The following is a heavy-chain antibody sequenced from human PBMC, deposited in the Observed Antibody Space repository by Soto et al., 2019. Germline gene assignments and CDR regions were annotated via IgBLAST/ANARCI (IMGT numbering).Heavy chain of an antibody. CDR3: ARDFYYYDSSGYYFSGQIDY. J-gene: IGHJ4*02. V-gene: IGHV3-21*01. CDR1: GFTFSSYS. CDR2: ISSSSSYI. D-gene: IGHD3-22*01. Sequence: GGSLRLSCAASGFTFSSYSMNWVRQAPGKGLEWVSSISSSSSYIYYADSVKGRFTISRDNAKNSLYLRMNSLRAEDTAVYYCARDFYYYDSSGYYFSGQIDYWGQGTLVTVSS.